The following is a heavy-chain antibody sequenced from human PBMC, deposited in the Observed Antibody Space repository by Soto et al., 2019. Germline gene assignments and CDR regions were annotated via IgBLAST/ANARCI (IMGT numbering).Heavy chain of an antibody. CDR1: GFRFSNYG. Sequence: QVQLVESGGGVVQPGRSLRLSCAASGFRFSNYGMHWVRQAPGKGLEWLAVIVADGTGLHYADSVRGRFTISRDNSKNTLYLQLNSRGADDTAIYFCARDDDRPDDGLDHWGQGTLVTVSS. D-gene: IGHD1-1*01. J-gene: IGHJ4*02. CDR3: ARDDDRPDDGLDH. V-gene: IGHV3-33*01. CDR2: IVADGTGL.